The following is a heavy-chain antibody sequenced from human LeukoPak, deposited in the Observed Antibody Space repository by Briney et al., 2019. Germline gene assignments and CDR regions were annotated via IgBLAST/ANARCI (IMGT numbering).Heavy chain of an antibody. CDR2: ISWNSGSI. D-gene: IGHD5-18*01. Sequence: PGGSLRLSCAASGFTFDDYAMHWVRQAPGKGLEWVSGISWNSGSIGYADSVKGRFTISRDNAKNSLYLQMNSLRAEDTALYYCAKDPYIYGPNWFDPWGQGTLVTVSS. J-gene: IGHJ5*02. V-gene: IGHV3-9*01. CDR3: AKDPYIYGPNWFDP. CDR1: GFTFDDYA.